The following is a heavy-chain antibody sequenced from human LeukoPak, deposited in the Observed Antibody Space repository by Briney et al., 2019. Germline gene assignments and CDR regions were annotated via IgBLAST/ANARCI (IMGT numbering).Heavy chain of an antibody. V-gene: IGHV4-39*01. CDR1: GGSISSSSYY. CDR2: IYYSGST. Sequence: SETLSLTCTVSGGSISSSSYYWGWIRQPPGKGLEWIGSIYYSGSTYYNPSLKGRVTISVDTSKNQFSLKLSSVTAADTAVYYCARQMITSYYYDSSGSRAFDIWGQGTMVTVSS. J-gene: IGHJ3*02. D-gene: IGHD3-22*01. CDR3: ARQMITSYYYDSSGSRAFDI.